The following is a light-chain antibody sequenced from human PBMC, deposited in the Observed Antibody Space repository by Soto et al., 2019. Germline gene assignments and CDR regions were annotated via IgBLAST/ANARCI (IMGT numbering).Light chain of an antibody. J-gene: IGKJ2*01. CDR3: LQHSSYPYT. CDR1: QDINNY. Sequence: DIQMTQSPSAMSASVGDRVTITCRASQDINNYLAWFQQKPGKVPERLIYAASNLTSGVPSRFAGSGSGTEFTLTISGLQPEDFATYYCLQHSSYPYTFGQGTKLEIK. V-gene: IGKV1-17*03. CDR2: AAS.